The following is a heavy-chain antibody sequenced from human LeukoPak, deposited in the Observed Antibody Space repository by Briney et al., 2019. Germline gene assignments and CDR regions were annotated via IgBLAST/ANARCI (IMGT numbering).Heavy chain of an antibody. V-gene: IGHV3-11*04. CDR3: ANSLGYSYGFFDL. Sequence: PGGSLRLSCAASGFTFSDYYMSWIRQAPGKGLEWVSYISSSGSTIYYADSVKGRFTISRDNAKNTLYLQMNSLRAEDTAVYYCANSLGYSYGFFDLWGRGTLVTVSS. CDR1: GFTFSDYY. CDR2: ISSSGSTI. D-gene: IGHD5-18*01. J-gene: IGHJ2*01.